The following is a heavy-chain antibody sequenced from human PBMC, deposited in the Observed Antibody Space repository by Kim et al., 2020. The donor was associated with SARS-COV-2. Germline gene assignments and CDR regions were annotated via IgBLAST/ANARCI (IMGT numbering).Heavy chain of an antibody. CDR3: ATQGVDRPYFVDTAMGIDY. V-gene: IGHV3-11*01. CDR2: ISSSGSTI. D-gene: IGHD5-18*01. J-gene: IGHJ4*02. CDR1: GFTFSDYY. Sequence: GGSLRLSCAASGFTFSDYYMSWIRQAPGKGLEWVSYISSSGSTIYYADSVKGRFTISRDNAKNSLYLQMNSLRAEDTAVYYCATQGVDRPYFVDTAMGIDYWGQGTLVTVSS.